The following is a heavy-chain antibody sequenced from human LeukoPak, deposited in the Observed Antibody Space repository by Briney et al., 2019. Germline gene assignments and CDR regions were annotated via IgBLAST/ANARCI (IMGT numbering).Heavy chain of an antibody. V-gene: IGHV1-18*01. J-gene: IGHJ4*02. Sequence: PVASVKVSCKASGYTFTSYGISWVRQAPGQGLEWMGWISAYNGNTNYAQKFQGRVTMTRDTSISTAYMELSRLRSDDTAVYYCARAGGRYYDSSGYQGYWGQGTLVTVSS. D-gene: IGHD3-22*01. CDR1: GYTFTSYG. CDR3: ARAGGRYYDSSGYQGY. CDR2: ISAYNGNT.